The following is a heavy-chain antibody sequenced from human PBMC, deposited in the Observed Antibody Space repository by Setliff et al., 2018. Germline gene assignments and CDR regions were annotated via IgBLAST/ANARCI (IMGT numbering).Heavy chain of an antibody. D-gene: IGHD3-10*01. V-gene: IGHV4-34*01. J-gene: IGHJ4*02. Sequence: SETLSLTCAVQGGPFSGYYWSWIRQPPGKGLESIGDINHSGGTNYNPSLKSRVTVSIDTSENHFSLKLSSVTAADTAVYYCARGFLRYDSGTYYTYWGQGTLVTVSS. CDR2: INHSGGT. CDR1: GGPFSGYY. CDR3: ARGFLRYDSGTYYTY.